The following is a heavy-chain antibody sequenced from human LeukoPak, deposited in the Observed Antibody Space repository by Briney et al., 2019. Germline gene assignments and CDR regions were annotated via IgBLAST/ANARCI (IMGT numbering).Heavy chain of an antibody. CDR3: ASRPYSSGWIDY. Sequence: SETLSLTCTVSGGSISSSSYYWGWIRQPPGKGLEWIGSIYYSGSTYYNPSLKSRVTISVDTSKNQSSLKLSSVTAADTAVYYCASRPYSSGWIDYWGQGTLVTVSS. CDR1: GGSISSSSYY. V-gene: IGHV4-39*07. D-gene: IGHD6-19*01. J-gene: IGHJ4*02. CDR2: IYYSGST.